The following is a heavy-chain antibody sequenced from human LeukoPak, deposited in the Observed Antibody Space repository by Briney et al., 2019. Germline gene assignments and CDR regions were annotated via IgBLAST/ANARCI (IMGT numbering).Heavy chain of an antibody. CDR1: GFTFSSYW. Sequence: GGSLRLSCAASGFTFSSYWMSWVRQAPGKGLEWVSFINSGWNTHYADSVKGRFTISRDNSKNTLYLQMNSLRGEDTAVYYCARDPSNPTAFDYWGQGTLVTVSS. CDR2: INSGWNT. V-gene: IGHV3-66*02. D-gene: IGHD6-6*01. CDR3: ARDPSNPTAFDY. J-gene: IGHJ4*02.